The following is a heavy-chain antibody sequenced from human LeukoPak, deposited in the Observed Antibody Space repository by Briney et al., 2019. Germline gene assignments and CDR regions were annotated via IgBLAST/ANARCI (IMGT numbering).Heavy chain of an antibody. CDR3: ARGYDILTGYSV. Sequence: GSLRLSCAASGFTFSSYAMSWVRQAPGKGLEWVSSLSDSGGSTYYADSVKGRFTISRDNSKNTLFLQMNSLRAEDTAVYYCARGYDILTGYSVWGPGTLVTVSS. J-gene: IGHJ4*02. D-gene: IGHD3-9*01. V-gene: IGHV3-23*01. CDR2: LSDSGGST. CDR1: GFTFSSYA.